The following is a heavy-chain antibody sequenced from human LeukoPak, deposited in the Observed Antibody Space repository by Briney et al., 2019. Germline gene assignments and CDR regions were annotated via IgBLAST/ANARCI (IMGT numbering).Heavy chain of an antibody. CDR3: TRAAYGRSSYFLDF. CDR1: SGSMNDAC. CDR2: IYPNGLT. Sequence: PSETLSLTCTVSSGSMNDACWSWFRQAPGKGLEWLGFIYPNGLTEYSPPLRSRVSFSVATSKREATVRLSSVTASDTAVYYCTRAAYGRSSYFLDFWGQGTLVTVSS. D-gene: IGHD3-22*01. J-gene: IGHJ4*02. V-gene: IGHV4-59*12.